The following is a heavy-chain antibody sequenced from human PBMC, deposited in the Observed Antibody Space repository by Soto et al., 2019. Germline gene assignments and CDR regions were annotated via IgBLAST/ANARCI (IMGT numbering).Heavy chain of an antibody. J-gene: IGHJ4*02. CDR1: GLTFSSYA. CDR2: ISGSGGST. D-gene: IGHD2-15*01. CDR3: AKGDIVVVPPNY. Sequence: GGSLRLSCAASGLTFSSYAMGWVRQAPGKGLEWVSAISGSGGSTYYADSVKGRFTISRDNSKNTLYLQMNSLRAEDTAVYYCAKGDIVVVPPNYWGQGTLVTVSS. V-gene: IGHV3-23*01.